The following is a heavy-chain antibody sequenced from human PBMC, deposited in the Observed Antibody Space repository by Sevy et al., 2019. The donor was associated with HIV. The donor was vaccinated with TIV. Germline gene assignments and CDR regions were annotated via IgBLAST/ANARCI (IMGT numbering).Heavy chain of an antibody. CDR3: ARLSVYYYDSDGYYTTGNAFDI. CDR2: IYTGDNT. V-gene: IGHV3-53*01. Sequence: GGSLRLSCAATGFTVNSNYMSWVRQAPGKGLEWVSIIYTGDNTYYTDSVKGRFTIPRDNSQNTRYLQMNSLRAEDTAVYYCARLSVYYYDSDGYYTTGNAFDIWGQGTMVTVSS. CDR1: GFTVNSNY. J-gene: IGHJ3*02. D-gene: IGHD3-22*01.